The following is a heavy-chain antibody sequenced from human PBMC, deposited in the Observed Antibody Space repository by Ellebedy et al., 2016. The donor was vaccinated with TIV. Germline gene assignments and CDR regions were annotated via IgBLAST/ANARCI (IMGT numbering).Heavy chain of an antibody. J-gene: IGHJ6*02. D-gene: IGHD2-2*02. Sequence: SETLSLTCTVSGGSISSGGYYWSWIRQHPGKGLEWIGYIYYSGSTYYNPSLKSRLTISVDTSKNQFSLKLTSVTAADTAVYYCARDPYPGDYYYGMDVWGQGTTVTVSS. V-gene: IGHV4-31*03. CDR1: GGSISSGGYY. CDR2: IYYSGST. CDR3: ARDPYPGDYYYGMDV.